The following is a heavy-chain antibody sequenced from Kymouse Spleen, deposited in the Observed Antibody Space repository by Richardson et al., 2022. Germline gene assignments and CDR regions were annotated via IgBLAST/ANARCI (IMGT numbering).Heavy chain of an antibody. CDR2: IRSKANSYAT. Sequence: EVQLVESGGGLVQPGGSLKLSCAASGFTFSGSAMHWVRQASGKGLEWVGRIRSKANSYATAYAASVKGRFTISRDDSKNTAYLQMNSLKTEDTAVYYCTRPSSGWYDFDYWGQGTLVTVSS. CDR1: GFTFSGSA. V-gene: IGHV3-73*02. J-gene: IGHJ4*02. CDR3: TRPSSGWYDFDY. D-gene: IGHD6-19*01.